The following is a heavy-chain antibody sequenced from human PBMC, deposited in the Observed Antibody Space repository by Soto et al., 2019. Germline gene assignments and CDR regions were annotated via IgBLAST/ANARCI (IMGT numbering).Heavy chain of an antibody. D-gene: IGHD2-8*01. J-gene: IGHJ6*02. CDR3: AREGIVVMVYTPHGYYYYGMDV. CDR1: GYTFTSYG. CDR2: ISAYNGNT. Sequence: QVQLVQSGAEVKKPGASVKVSCKASGYTFTSYGISWVRQAPGQGLEWMGWISAYNGNTNDAQKLEGRVTMTTDTAMRTAYIELRSLRSDGTAVYYCAREGIVVMVYTPHGYYYYGMDVWGQGSTVTVSS. V-gene: IGHV1-18*01.